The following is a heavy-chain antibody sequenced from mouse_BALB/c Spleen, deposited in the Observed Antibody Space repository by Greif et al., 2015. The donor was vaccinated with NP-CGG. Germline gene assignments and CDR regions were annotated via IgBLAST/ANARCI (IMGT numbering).Heavy chain of an antibody. V-gene: IGHV3-2*02. CDR1: GYSITSDYA. CDR3: ARYYGSGWFAY. J-gene: IGHJ3*01. D-gene: IGHD1-1*01. Sequence: VQLKDSGPGLVKPSQSLSLTCTVTGYSITSDYAWNWIRQFPGNKLEWMGYISYSGSTSYNPSLKSRISITRDTSKNQFFLQLNSVTTEDTATYYCARYYGSGWFAYWGQGTLVTVSA. CDR2: ISYSGST.